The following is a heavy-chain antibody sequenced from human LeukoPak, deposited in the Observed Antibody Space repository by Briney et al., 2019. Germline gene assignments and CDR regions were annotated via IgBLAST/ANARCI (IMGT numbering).Heavy chain of an antibody. V-gene: IGHV3-30*18. CDR3: AKAGTPGIPFDF. CDR1: GFTFSSYG. D-gene: IGHD3-10*01. J-gene: IGHJ4*02. CDR2: ISYDGSNK. Sequence: GGSLRLSCAASGFTFSSYGMHWVRQAPGKGLEWVAVISYDGSNKYYADSVKGRFTISRDNSKNTLYLQMNSLRADDTAVYYCAKAGTPGIPFDFWGQGTLVTVSS.